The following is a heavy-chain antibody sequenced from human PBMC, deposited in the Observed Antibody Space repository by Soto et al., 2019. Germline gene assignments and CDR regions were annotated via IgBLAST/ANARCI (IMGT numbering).Heavy chain of an antibody. Sequence: SVTLSPTCPFIGASIRTSYWSWIRQPPGKGLVWIGYTYNSGSTNYNPSLKSRVTISVDTSKNQFSLHLSSVTAADTAVYYRARDAFDIWGQGTMVT. J-gene: IGHJ3*02. CDR2: TYNSGST. CDR1: GASIRTSY. V-gene: IGHV4-59*01. CDR3: ARDAFDI.